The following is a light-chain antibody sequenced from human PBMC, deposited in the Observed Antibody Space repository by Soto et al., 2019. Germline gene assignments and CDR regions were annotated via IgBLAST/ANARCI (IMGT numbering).Light chain of an antibody. CDR1: QSVSSDF. V-gene: IGKV3-20*01. CDR2: GAS. CDR3: QQYGSSPPVYT. Sequence: EIVLTQSPGTLSLSPGERATLSCRASQSVSSDFLAWYQHKLGQAPRLLIYGASRRATGIPDRFSGSGSGTDFTLTISRLEPEDFAVYYCQQYGSSPPVYTFGQGTKLEIK. J-gene: IGKJ2*01.